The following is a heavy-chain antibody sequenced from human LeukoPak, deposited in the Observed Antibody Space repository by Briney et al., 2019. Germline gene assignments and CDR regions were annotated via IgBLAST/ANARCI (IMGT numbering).Heavy chain of an antibody. J-gene: IGHJ4*02. CDR1: GFTFSSYG. CDR3: AKDRRGMGATAADY. D-gene: IGHD1-26*01. CDR2: IRYEGSK. Sequence: PGGSLRLSCSAPGFTFSSYGRAWGRQATGKGLEWEAFIRYEGSKYNADSGKGRFTISRDNSKNTLYLQMNSLRAEDTAVYYCAKDRRGMGATAADYWGQGTLVTVSS. V-gene: IGHV3-30*02.